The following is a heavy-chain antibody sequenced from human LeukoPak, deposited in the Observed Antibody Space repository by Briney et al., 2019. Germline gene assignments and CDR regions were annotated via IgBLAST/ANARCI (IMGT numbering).Heavy chain of an antibody. CDR2: IYYSGST. D-gene: IGHD3-22*01. CDR3: ARTLYSRVFYTVDY. V-gene: IGHV4-59*08. Sequence: SETLSLTCIVSGGSISNSYWSWIRQPPGKGLQWVGYIYYSGSTNYHPSLKSRVTISGDTSKNQFSLKLSSVTAADTAVYYCARTLYSRVFYTVDYWGQGTLVTVSS. CDR1: GGSISNSY. J-gene: IGHJ4*02.